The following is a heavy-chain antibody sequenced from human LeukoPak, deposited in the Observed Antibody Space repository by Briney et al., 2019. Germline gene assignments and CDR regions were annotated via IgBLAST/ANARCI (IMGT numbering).Heavy chain of an antibody. CDR3: ARENDYARAESDY. Sequence: GGSLRLSCAASGFTFSSYSMNWVRQAPGKGLEWVSSISSSSSHIYYADSVKGRFTISRDNAKNSLCLQMNSLRAEDTAVYYCARENDYARAESDYWGQGTLVTVSS. D-gene: IGHD4-17*01. CDR2: ISSSSSHI. V-gene: IGHV3-21*01. J-gene: IGHJ4*02. CDR1: GFTFSSYS.